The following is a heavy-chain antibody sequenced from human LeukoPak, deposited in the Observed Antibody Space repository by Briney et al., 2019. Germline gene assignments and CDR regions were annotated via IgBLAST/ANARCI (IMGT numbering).Heavy chain of an antibody. V-gene: IGHV3-30*02. CDR1: GFTFSSYG. D-gene: IGHD6-19*01. J-gene: IGHJ4*02. CDR2: IRYDGTNK. Sequence: GGSLRLSCAASGFTFSSYGIHWVRQAPGKGLEWVTFIRYDGTNKYYADSVKGRFTISRDNSKNTLHLQMNSLRAEDTAVYYCAKPAISSRGWYYDYWGQGTLVTVSS. CDR3: AKPAISSRGWYYDY.